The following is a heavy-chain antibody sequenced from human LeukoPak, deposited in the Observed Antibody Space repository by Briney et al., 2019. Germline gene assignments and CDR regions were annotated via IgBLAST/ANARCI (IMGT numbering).Heavy chain of an antibody. J-gene: IGHJ5*02. V-gene: IGHV1-8*01. Sequence: ASVKVSCKASGYTFTSYDINWVRQATGQGLEWMGWMNPNSGNTGYAQKFQGRVTMTRNTSISTAYMELSSLRSEDTAVYYCARGIPLFGTTFGVVIMAVESYWFDPWGQGTLVTVSS. D-gene: IGHD3-3*01. CDR1: GYTFTSYD. CDR3: ARGIPLFGTTFGVVIMAVESYWFDP. CDR2: MNPNSGNT.